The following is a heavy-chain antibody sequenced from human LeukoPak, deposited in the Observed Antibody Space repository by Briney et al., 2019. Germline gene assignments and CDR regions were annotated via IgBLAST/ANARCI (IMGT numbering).Heavy chain of an antibody. CDR2: ISAYNGNT. J-gene: IGHJ4*02. D-gene: IGHD3-9*01. CDR3: ARDLDISTGYYSGY. Sequence: GSVKVSCKPSGYTFTTYGISWVRQAPGQGLEWMGWISAYNGNTDYAQKFRGRVTMTTDTSTSTAYMELRSLRSDDTAVYYCARDLDISTGYYSGYWGQGTLVTVSS. V-gene: IGHV1-18*04. CDR1: GYTFTTYG.